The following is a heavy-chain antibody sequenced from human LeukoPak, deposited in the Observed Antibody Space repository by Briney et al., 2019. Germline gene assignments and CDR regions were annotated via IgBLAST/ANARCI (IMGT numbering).Heavy chain of an antibody. CDR1: GFTFSSYG. D-gene: IGHD2-2*01. J-gene: IGHJ4*02. Sequence: GGSLRLSCAASGFTFSSYGMHWVRQAPGNGLERVAVIWYDGSNKYYADSVKGRFTISRDNSKNTLYLQMNSLRAEDTAVYYCARDQPALGIDYWGQGTLVTVSS. CDR2: IWYDGSNK. CDR3: ARDQPALGIDY. V-gene: IGHV3-33*01.